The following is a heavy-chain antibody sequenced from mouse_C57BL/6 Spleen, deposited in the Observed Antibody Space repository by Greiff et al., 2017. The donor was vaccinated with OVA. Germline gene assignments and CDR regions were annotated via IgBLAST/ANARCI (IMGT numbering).Heavy chain of an antibody. J-gene: IGHJ2*01. D-gene: IGHD1-1*01. Sequence: VQLQQPGAELVKPGASVKLSCKASGYTFTSYWMQWVKQRPGQGLEWIGEIDPSDSYTNYNQKFKGKATLTVDTSSSTAYMQLSSLTSEDSAVYYCARYYGSRDYFDYWGQGTTLTVSS. CDR3: ARYYGSRDYFDY. CDR1: GYTFTSYW. V-gene: IGHV1-50*01. CDR2: IDPSDSYT.